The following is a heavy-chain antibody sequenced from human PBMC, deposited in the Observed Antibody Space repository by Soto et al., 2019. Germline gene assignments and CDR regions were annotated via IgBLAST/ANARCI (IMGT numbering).Heavy chain of an antibody. D-gene: IGHD1-26*01. CDR1: GCSFASYW. CDR2: IYPGDSDT. CDR3: ARHWEGRWPDY. V-gene: IGHV5-51*01. Sequence: XESLNISCTGSGCSFASYWIGWVRQMPGKGLEWMGIIYPGDSDTRYSPSFQGQVTISADKSISTAYLQWSSLKASDTAMYYCARHWEGRWPDYWGQGTLVTVSS. J-gene: IGHJ4*02.